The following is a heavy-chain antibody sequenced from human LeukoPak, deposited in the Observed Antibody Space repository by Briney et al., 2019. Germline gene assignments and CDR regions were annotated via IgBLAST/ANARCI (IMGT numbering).Heavy chain of an antibody. CDR3: AKDVHSSGYPGAPDY. J-gene: IGHJ4*02. V-gene: IGHV3-9*01. Sequence: GGSLRLSCAASGFTFDDDAMHWVRQAPGKGLEWVSGISWNSGSIGYADSVKGRFTISRDNAKNSLYLQMNSLRAEDTALYYCAKDVHSSGYPGAPDYWGQGTLVTVSS. D-gene: IGHD3-22*01. CDR2: ISWNSGSI. CDR1: GFTFDDDA.